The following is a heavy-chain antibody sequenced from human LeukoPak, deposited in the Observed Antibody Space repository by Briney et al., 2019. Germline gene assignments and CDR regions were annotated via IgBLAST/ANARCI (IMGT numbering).Heavy chain of an antibody. Sequence: PGGSLRLSCAASGLMFSSYWMSWVRQAPGKGLEWVAHISPDGREKYYVDSVEGRFTISRDNAKNSLSLQMTSLRADDTAVFDCLSWGSGSENANYWGQGSLVTVSS. J-gene: IGHJ4*02. D-gene: IGHD3-10*01. CDR1: GLMFSSYW. CDR2: ISPDGREK. V-gene: IGHV3-7*01. CDR3: LSWGSGSENANY.